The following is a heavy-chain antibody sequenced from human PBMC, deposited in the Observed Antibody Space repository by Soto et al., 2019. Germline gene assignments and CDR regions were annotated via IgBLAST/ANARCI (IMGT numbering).Heavy chain of an antibody. CDR3: ARASGYCSGGSCPVGWFDP. J-gene: IGHJ5*02. V-gene: IGHV4-30-2*01. D-gene: IGHD2-15*01. CDR2: IYHSGST. CDR1: GGSISSGGYS. Sequence: QLQLQESGSGLVKPSQTLSLTCAVSGGSISSGGYSWSWIRQPPGKGLEWIGYIYHSGSTYYNPSLKSRVTMSVDRSKNQFPLKLSSVTAADTAVYYCARASGYCSGGSCPVGWFDPWGQGTLVTVSS.